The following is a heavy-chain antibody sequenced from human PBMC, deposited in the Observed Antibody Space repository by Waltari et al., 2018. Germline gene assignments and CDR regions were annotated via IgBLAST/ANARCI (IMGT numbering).Heavy chain of an antibody. CDR3: AKGVNDYDGFSWFDP. CDR1: GFIFRTFA. J-gene: IGHJ5*02. CDR2: ISGSGDTT. D-gene: IGHD4-17*01. V-gene: IGHV3-23*04. Sequence: EVHLEESGGDLIQPGGSLRLSCAASGFIFRTFAMTWVRQAPGKGLEWVSVISGSGDTTYYADSVKGRFTISRDNFKSTLYLQMSSLRAEDSALYFCAKGVNDYDGFSWFDPWGQGTLVTVSS.